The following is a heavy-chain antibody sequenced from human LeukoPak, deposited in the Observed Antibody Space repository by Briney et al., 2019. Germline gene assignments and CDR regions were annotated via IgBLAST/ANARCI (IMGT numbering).Heavy chain of an antibody. J-gene: IGHJ5*02. Sequence: GGSLRLSCAASGFTFSSYGMHWVRQAPGKGLEWVSAISGSGGSTYYADSVKGRFTISRDNSKNTLYLQMNSLRAEDTAVYYCAKHVWGVMGWFDPWGQGTLVTVSS. CDR1: GFTFSSYG. V-gene: IGHV3-23*01. CDR3: AKHVWGVMGWFDP. CDR2: ISGSGGST. D-gene: IGHD3-16*01.